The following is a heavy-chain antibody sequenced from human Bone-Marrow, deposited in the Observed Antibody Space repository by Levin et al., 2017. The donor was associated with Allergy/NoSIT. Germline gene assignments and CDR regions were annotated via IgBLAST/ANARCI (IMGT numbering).Heavy chain of an antibody. D-gene: IGHD1/OR15-1a*01. Sequence: SETLSLTCTVSGDSIAKTEFFWGWVRQPPGKGLEWIGTVYYTGITHYNPSLKSRVSISVDRFKNQFSLQLTSVTAADAAIYYCARHREEQLTPDYMDVWGNGTTVTVSP. CDR2: VYYTGIT. V-gene: IGHV4-39*01. CDR1: GDSIAKTEFF. CDR3: ARHREEQLTPDYMDV. J-gene: IGHJ6*04.